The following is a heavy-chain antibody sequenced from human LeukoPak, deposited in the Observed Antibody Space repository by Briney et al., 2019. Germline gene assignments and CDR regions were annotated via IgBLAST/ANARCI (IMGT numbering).Heavy chain of an antibody. Sequence: ASVKVSCKASGYTFTSYAMHWVRQAPGQRLEWMGWINAGNGNTKCSQKFQGRVTITRDTSASTAYMELSSLRSEDTAVYYCARGVAGRSWFDPWGQGTLVTVSS. D-gene: IGHD6-19*01. J-gene: IGHJ5*02. CDR2: INAGNGNT. CDR3: ARGVAGRSWFDP. V-gene: IGHV1-3*01. CDR1: GYTFTSYA.